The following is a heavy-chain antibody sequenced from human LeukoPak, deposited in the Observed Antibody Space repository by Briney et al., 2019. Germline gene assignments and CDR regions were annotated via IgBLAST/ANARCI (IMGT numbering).Heavy chain of an antibody. V-gene: IGHV4-39*07. J-gene: IGHJ4*02. Sequence: SEALSLTCTVSGASISTSRSYGAWVRQPPGKELEWIASVSYTGDAYYNPSLKSRVTISVETSKNQFSLKVRSVTASDTAVYFCARVRGRDGYFDYWGQGALVTVSS. D-gene: IGHD2-8*01. CDR2: VSYTGDA. CDR3: ARVRGRDGYFDY. CDR1: GASISTSRSY.